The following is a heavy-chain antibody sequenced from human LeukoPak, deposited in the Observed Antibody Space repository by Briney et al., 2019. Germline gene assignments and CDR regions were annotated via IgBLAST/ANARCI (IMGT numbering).Heavy chain of an antibody. D-gene: IGHD3-22*01. CDR2: ISGSGGRT. J-gene: IGHJ5*02. Sequence: SGGSLRLSCAASGFTFSSYAMSWVRQAPGKGLEWVSSISGSGGRTYYADSVKGRFTTSRDNSKNTLYLQMNSLRAEDTAVYYCTKGPYYYDSSGYSRRWFDPWGQGTLVTVSS. CDR1: GFTFSSYA. CDR3: TKGPYYYDSSGYSRRWFDP. V-gene: IGHV3-23*01.